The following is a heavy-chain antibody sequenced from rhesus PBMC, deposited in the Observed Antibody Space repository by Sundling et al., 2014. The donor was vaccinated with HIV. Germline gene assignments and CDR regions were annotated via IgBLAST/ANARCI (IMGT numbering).Heavy chain of an antibody. Sequence: EVQLVETGGDLVQPGGSLKLSCGASGFTFDNYAMSWVRQAPGKGLEWVATINSGGGSTFYADSVKGRFTISRDNSQNTLSLQLSGLRPEDTAVYYCAKPGNSYSYWPFDSWGQGVLVTVSS. J-gene: IGHJ4*01. CDR3: AKPGNSYSYWPFDS. V-gene: IGHV3-103*01. CDR2: INSGGGST. D-gene: IGHD5-36*02. CDR1: GFTFDNYA.